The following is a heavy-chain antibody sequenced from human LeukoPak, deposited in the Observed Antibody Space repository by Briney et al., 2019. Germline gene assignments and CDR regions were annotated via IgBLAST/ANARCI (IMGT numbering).Heavy chain of an antibody. Sequence: GGSLRLSCAASGFTLNGYWMHWVRQAPGEGLVWVSRIDPDGSTTNYAESVKGRFTTSRDNAKNTVYLQMNSLRAEDTALYYCTRVQAGRSGLMDVWGRGTRVSVSS. CDR3: TRVQAGRSGLMDV. J-gene: IGHJ6*02. CDR1: GFTLNGYW. CDR2: IDPDGSTT. V-gene: IGHV3-74*01. D-gene: IGHD2-8*02.